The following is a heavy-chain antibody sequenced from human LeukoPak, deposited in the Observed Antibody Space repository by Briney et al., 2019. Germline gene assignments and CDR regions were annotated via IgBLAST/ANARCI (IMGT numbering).Heavy chain of an antibody. CDR3: ASKLAYYMDV. V-gene: IGHV1-69*13. D-gene: IGHD3-3*02. J-gene: IGHJ6*03. Sequence: GASVKVSCKASGYTFTSYGISWVRQAPGQGLEWMGGIIPIFGTANYAQKFQGRVTITADESTSTAYMELSSLRSEDTAVYYCASKLAYYMDVWGKGTTVTVSS. CDR1: GYTFTSYG. CDR2: IIPIFGTA.